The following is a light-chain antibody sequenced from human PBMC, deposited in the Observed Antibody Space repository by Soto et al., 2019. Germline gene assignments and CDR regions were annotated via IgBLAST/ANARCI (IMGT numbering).Light chain of an antibody. CDR2: SVS. CDR3: AAWDDSLNGLG. CDR1: SSDIGAYDH. J-gene: IGLJ3*02. Sequence: QSALTQPASVSGSPGQSITISCSGTSSDIGAYDHVAWFQQFPGKTPKLVIYSVSNRPSGVSYRFSGSKSGNTASLTISGLQSEDEADYYCAAWDDSLNGLGFGGGTKLTVL. V-gene: IGLV2-14*01.